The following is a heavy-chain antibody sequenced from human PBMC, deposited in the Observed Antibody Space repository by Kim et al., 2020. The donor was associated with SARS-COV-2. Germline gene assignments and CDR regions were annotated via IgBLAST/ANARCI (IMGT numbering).Heavy chain of an antibody. CDR1: GYTFTSYD. CDR3: ARGSIVATIFNYYYYMDV. CDR2: MNPNSGNT. D-gene: IGHD5-12*01. J-gene: IGHJ6*03. Sequence: ASVKVSCKASGYTFTSYDINWVRQATGQGLEWMGWMNPNSGNTGYAQKFQGRVTMTWTTSISTAYMELSSLRSEDTAVYYCARGSIVATIFNYYYYMDVWGKGTTGTVSS. V-gene: IGHV1-8*01.